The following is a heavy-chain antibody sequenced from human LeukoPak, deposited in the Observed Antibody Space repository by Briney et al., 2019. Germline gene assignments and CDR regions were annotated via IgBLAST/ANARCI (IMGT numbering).Heavy chain of an antibody. J-gene: IGHJ4*02. D-gene: IGHD1-26*01. CDR2: IYYSGST. CDR3: ARDRGSYHGFDY. CDR1: GGSISTYY. Sequence: SETLSLTCTVSGGSISTYYWNWIRQPPGKRLEWFGYIYYSGSTNYNPSLKSRVTISVDTSKNQFSLKLSSVTAADTAVYYCARDRGSYHGFDYWGQGTLVTVSS. V-gene: IGHV4-59*01.